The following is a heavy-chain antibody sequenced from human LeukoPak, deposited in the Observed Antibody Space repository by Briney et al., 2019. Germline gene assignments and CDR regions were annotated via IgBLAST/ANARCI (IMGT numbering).Heavy chain of an antibody. J-gene: IGHJ4*02. CDR3: ARHLSGITGYTYGRGIDY. Sequence: GGSLRLSCAASGFTFSDYYMSWIRQAPGKGLEWVSYISSSGSTIYYADSVKGRFTISRDNAKSSLYLQMNSLRAEDTAVYYCARHLSGITGYTYGRGIDYWGQGTLVTVSS. V-gene: IGHV3-11*04. CDR1: GFTFSDYY. CDR2: ISSSGSTI. D-gene: IGHD5-18*01.